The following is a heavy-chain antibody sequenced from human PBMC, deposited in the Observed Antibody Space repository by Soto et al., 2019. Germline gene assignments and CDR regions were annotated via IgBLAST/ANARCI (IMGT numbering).Heavy chain of an antibody. Sequence: PSETLSLTCAVYGGSFSGYYWSGIRQPPGKGLEWIGEINHSGSTNYNPSLKSRVTISVDTSKNQFSLKLSSVTAAETAVYYCAREVATPFDYWGQGTPVTVSS. CDR1: GGSFSGYY. V-gene: IGHV4-34*01. CDR2: INHSGST. J-gene: IGHJ4*02. D-gene: IGHD5-12*01. CDR3: AREVATPFDY.